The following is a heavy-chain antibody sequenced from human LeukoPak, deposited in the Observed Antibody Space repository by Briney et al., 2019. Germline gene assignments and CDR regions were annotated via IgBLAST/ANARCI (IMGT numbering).Heavy chain of an antibody. CDR3: ARDPHYYDNGY. Sequence: ASVKVSCKASGYTFTSYGISWVRQAPGQGLEWMGWISAYNGNTNYAQKLQGRVTMTTDTSTSTAYMELSRLRSDDTAVYYCARDPHYYDNGYWGQGTLVTVSS. CDR1: GYTFTSYG. CDR2: ISAYNGNT. V-gene: IGHV1-18*01. D-gene: IGHD3-22*01. J-gene: IGHJ4*02.